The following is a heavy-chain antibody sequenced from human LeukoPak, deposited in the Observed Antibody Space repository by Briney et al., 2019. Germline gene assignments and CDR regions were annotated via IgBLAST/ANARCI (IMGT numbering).Heavy chain of an antibody. J-gene: IGHJ5*02. CDR2: ISSSGSTI. CDR3: ARDLPGKYNWFDP. CDR1: GFTFSSYE. V-gene: IGHV3-48*03. Sequence: GGSLRLSCAASGFTFSSYEMNWVRQAPGKGLEWVSYISSSGSTIYYADSVKGRFTISRDNAKNSLYLHMNSLRAEDTAVYYCARDLPGKYNWFDPWGQGTLVTVSS. D-gene: IGHD1-14*01.